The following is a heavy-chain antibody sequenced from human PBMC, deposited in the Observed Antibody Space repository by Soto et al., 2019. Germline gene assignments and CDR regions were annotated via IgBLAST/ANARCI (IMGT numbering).Heavy chain of an antibody. CDR3: ASLRQWLVDY. V-gene: IGHV4-59*01. J-gene: IGHJ4*02. CDR2: ISYSGST. D-gene: IGHD6-19*01. CDR1: GGSISSYY. Sequence: QVQLQESGPGLVKPSETLSLTCSVSGGSISSYYWSWIRQPPGKGLEWIGYISYSGSTNYNPSLKSRVTISVDTSKNQFSLKLNSVTAADTAVYYCASLRQWLVDYWGQGTLVTVPS.